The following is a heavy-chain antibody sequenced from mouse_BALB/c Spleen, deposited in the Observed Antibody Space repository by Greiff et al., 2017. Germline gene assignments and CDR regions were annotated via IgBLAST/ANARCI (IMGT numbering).Heavy chain of an antibody. CDR2: ISSGSSTI. J-gene: IGHJ4*01. CDR3: ARFYGYDGYYYAMDY. Sequence: EVNLVESGGGLVQPGGSRKLSCAASGFTFSSFGMHWVRQAPEKGLEWVAYISSGSSTIYYADTVKGRFTISRDNPKNTLFLQMTSLRSEDTAMYYCARFYGYDGYYYAMDYWGQGTSVTVSS. V-gene: IGHV5-17*02. CDR1: GFTFSSFG. D-gene: IGHD2-2*01.